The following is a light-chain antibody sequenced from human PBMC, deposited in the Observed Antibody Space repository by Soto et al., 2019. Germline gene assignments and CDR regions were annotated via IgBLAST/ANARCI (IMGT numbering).Light chain of an antibody. CDR2: WAS. J-gene: IGKJ2*01. CDR1: QTILYSSNNRNY. CDR3: QQYYSPPYT. V-gene: IGKV4-1*01. Sequence: DIVVAQSPDSLAACLGERATINCKSSQTILYSSNNRNYLAWYQQKPGQPPKLLIYWASTRESGVPDRFSGSGSGTDFTLTISSLQAEDVAVYYCQQYYSPPYTFGQGTKLEIK.